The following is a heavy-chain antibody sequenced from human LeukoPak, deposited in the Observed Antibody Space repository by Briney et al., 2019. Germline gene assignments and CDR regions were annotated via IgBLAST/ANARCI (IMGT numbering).Heavy chain of an antibody. V-gene: IGHV1-18*01. Sequence: ASVKVSCKASGYTFTSYGISWVRQAPGQGLEWMGWISAYNGNTNYAQKLQGRVTMTTDTSTSTAYMELRSLRSDDTAMYYCARDIVGATRSGYFDYWGQGTLVTVSS. D-gene: IGHD1-26*01. CDR2: ISAYNGNT. CDR1: GYTFTSYG. J-gene: IGHJ4*02. CDR3: ARDIVGATRSGYFDY.